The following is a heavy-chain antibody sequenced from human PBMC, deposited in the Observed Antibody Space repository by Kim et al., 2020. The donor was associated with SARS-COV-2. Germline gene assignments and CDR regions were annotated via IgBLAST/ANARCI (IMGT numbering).Heavy chain of an antibody. Sequence: VKVSCKASGYTFTSYDINWVRQATGQGLEWMGWMNPNSGNTGYAQKFQGRVTMTRNTSISTAYMELSSLRSEDTAVYYCARVRARQGQQLVLGYYYCMDVWGQGTTVTVSS. D-gene: IGHD6-13*01. V-gene: IGHV1-8*01. CDR3: ARVRARQGQQLVLGYYYCMDV. J-gene: IGHJ6*02. CDR1: GYTFTSYD. CDR2: MNPNSGNT.